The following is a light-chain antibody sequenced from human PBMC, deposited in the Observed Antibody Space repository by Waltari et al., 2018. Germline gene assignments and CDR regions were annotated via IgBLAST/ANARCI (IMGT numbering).Light chain of an antibody. Sequence: EIVMTQSPATLSVSLGERATLSCRDSQSVGSNYLAWYQQTPGQAPRLLISSASTRATGVPARFSGSGSGTEFTLTISSLQSEDFAIYYCQQYNNWPWTFGQGTKVEI. CDR3: QQYNNWPWT. V-gene: IGKV3-15*01. CDR1: QSVGSN. CDR2: SAS. J-gene: IGKJ1*01.